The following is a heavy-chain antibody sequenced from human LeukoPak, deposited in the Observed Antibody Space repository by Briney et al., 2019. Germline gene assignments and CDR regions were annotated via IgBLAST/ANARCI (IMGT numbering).Heavy chain of an antibody. CDR3: AGGIAMVRGGDV. V-gene: IGHV3-48*04. Sequence: GGSLRLSCAASGFTFSSYSMNWVRQAPGKGLEWVSYISSSSTIYYADSVKGRFTISRDNAKNSLYLQMNSLRVEDTAVYYCAGGIAMVRGGDVWGKGTTVTVSS. CDR2: ISSSSTI. J-gene: IGHJ6*04. D-gene: IGHD3-10*01. CDR1: GFTFSSYS.